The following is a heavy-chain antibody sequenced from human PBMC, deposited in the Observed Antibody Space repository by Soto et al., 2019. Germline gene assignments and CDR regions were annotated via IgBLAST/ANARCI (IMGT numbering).Heavy chain of an antibody. CDR1: GGSFSGYY. V-gene: IGHV4-34*01. CDR2: INHSGST. Sequence: SETLSLTCAVYGGSFSGYYWSWIRQPPGKGLEWIGEINHSGSTNYNPSLKSRVTISVDTSKNQFSLKLSSVTAADTAVYYCARGNHRGYSYGYRNSNTFDYWGQGTLVTVSS. CDR3: ARGNHRGYSYGYRNSNTFDY. D-gene: IGHD5-18*01. J-gene: IGHJ4*02.